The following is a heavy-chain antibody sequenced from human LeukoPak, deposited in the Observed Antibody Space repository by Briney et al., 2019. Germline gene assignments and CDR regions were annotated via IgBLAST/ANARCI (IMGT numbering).Heavy chain of an antibody. V-gene: IGHV4-59*01. CDR2: IYYSGST. J-gene: IGHJ4*02. Sequence: SETLSLTCTVSGDSINSDYWSWIRQPPGKGLEWIGYIYYSGSTNYNPSLKSRVTISIDTSKNQFSLKLSSVTAADTAVYYCARATYSNYVYYFDYWGQGTLVTVSS. CDR1: GDSINSDY. CDR3: ARATYSNYVYYFDY. D-gene: IGHD4-11*01.